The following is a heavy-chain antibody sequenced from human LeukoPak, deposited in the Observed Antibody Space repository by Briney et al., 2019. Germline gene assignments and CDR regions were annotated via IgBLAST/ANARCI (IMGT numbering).Heavy chain of an antibody. CDR2: VYWDDDE. V-gene: IGHV2-5*02. CDR1: GFSLTTRGVG. D-gene: IGHD2-21*01. Sequence: ESGPTLVNPTQTLTLTCTFSGFSLTTRGVGVGWIRQPPGKALEWLALVYWDDDERYSPSLRSRLTLTKDTSKNQVVLTMTNMDPVDTATYYCAHRPGRGIPAAHWGQGTLVTVSS. J-gene: IGHJ4*02. CDR3: AHRPGRGIPAAH.